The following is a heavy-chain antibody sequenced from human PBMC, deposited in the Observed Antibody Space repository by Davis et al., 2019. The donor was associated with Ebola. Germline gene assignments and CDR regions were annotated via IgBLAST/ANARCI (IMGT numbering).Heavy chain of an antibody. J-gene: IGHJ4*02. V-gene: IGHV3-53*01. D-gene: IGHD2-15*01. CDR1: GFTVSSNY. CDR2: VYIGGNT. Sequence: GGSLRLSCAASGFTVSSNYMSWVRQAPGKGLEWVSVVYIGGNTYYADSVRGRFTISRDNSKNTLYLQMDSLRAEDTALYYCARSGVYCSGGSCYHRCFDYWGQGTLVTVSS. CDR3: ARSGVYCSGGSCYHRCFDY.